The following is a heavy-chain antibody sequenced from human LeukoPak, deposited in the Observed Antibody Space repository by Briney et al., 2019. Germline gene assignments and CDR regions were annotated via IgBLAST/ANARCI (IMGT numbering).Heavy chain of an antibody. V-gene: IGHV4-38-2*02. CDR2: IYHSGST. CDR3: ARRSSSGWSDNWFDP. CDR1: GGSISSGYY. Sequence: PSQTLSLTCTVSGGSISSGYYWGWIRQPPGKGLEWIGSIYHSGSTYYNPSLKSRVTISIDTSKNQFSLKLSSVTAADTAVYYCARRSSSGWSDNWFDPWGQGTLVTVSS. J-gene: IGHJ5*02. D-gene: IGHD6-19*01.